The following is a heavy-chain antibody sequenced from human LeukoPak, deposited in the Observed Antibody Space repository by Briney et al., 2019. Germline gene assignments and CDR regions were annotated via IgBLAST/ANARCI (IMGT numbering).Heavy chain of an antibody. CDR1: GGTFSSYA. J-gene: IGHJ4*02. V-gene: IGHV1-69*13. CDR2: IIPIFGTA. D-gene: IGHD5-18*01. CDR3: ASDPTRGYSYGFVY. Sequence: ASVKVSCKASGGTFSSYAISWVRQAPGQGLEWMGGIIPIFGTANYAQKFQGRVTITADESTSTAYMELSSLRSEDTAVYYCASDPTRGYSYGFVYWGQGTLVTVSS.